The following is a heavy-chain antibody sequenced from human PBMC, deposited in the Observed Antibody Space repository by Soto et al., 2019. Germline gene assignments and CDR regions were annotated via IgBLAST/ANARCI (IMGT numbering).Heavy chain of an antibody. Sequence: PSETLSLTCTVSGGSMNTYYWGWFRQPPGKGLEWVGYIYYSGSTNYNPSLKSRVTISVDTSKNQFSLKLSSVTAADTAVYYCARGLVRGVIITESYYYYGMDVWGQGTTVTVSS. V-gene: IGHV4-59*01. CDR3: ARGLVRGVIITESYYYYGMDV. CDR1: GGSMNTYY. CDR2: IYYSGST. J-gene: IGHJ6*02. D-gene: IGHD3-10*01.